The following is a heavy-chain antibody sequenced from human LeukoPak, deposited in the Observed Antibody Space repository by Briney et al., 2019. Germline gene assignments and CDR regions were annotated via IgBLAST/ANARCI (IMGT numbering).Heavy chain of an antibody. V-gene: IGHV4-38-2*02. CDR3: ARGGSSGWIDWFDP. D-gene: IGHD6-25*01. CDR2: IDGSGSS. J-gene: IGHJ5*02. Sequence: SETLSLTCTVSGYSISSGYLWGWIRQPPGKGLEWIGSIDGSGSSYYNLSLKSRVTISVDTSKNQFSLKLSSVTAADTAVYYCARGGSSGWIDWFDPWGQGTLVTVSS. CDR1: GYSISSGYL.